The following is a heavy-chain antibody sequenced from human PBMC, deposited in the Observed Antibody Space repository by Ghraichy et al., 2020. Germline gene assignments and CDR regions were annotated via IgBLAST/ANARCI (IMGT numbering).Heavy chain of an antibody. D-gene: IGHD3-10*01. Sequence: GGSLRLSCAASGFSLRSFWMHWVRQAPGKGLVWVSRINDAGTATTNADSVKGRFTLSRDDAKNTLFLQMNTLRAEDTAVYYCATGHYYGMDAWGQGTTVTVSS. CDR2: INDAGTAT. J-gene: IGHJ6*02. CDR3: ATGHYYGMDA. V-gene: IGHV3-74*01. CDR1: GFSLRSFW.